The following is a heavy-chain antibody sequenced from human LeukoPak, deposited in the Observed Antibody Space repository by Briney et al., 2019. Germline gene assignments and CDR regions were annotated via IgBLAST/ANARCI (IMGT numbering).Heavy chain of an antibody. CDR3: ARVDSKEWLSHGYYGIDV. J-gene: IGHJ6*02. V-gene: IGHV4-59*01. CDR1: GASIRSSY. Sequence: SETLSLTCTVSGASIRSSYWSWIRQPPGKGLEWIGYISYTGSTNYNPSLKSRVSLSVDTSKNQFSLKLSSVTAADTAVYYCARVDSKEWLSHGYYGIDVWGQGTTVTVSS. CDR2: ISYTGST. D-gene: IGHD3-3*01.